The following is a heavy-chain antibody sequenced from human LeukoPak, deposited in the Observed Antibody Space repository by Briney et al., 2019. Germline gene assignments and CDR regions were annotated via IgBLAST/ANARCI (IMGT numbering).Heavy chain of an antibody. CDR3: AGVCRPGGSGWYFDH. Sequence: PSETLSLTCTVSGGSISSYYWSWIRQPPGKGLEWIGYIYYSGSTNYNPSLKSRVTISVDTSKNQFSLKLSSVTAADTAVYYCAGVCRPGGSGWYFDHWGQGTLVNVSS. J-gene: IGHJ4*02. V-gene: IGHV4-59*01. CDR1: GGSISSYY. CDR2: IYYSGST. D-gene: IGHD6-19*01.